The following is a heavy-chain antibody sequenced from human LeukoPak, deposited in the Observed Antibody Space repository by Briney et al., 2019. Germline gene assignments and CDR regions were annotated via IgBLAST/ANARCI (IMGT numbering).Heavy chain of an antibody. D-gene: IGHD6-13*01. CDR1: GFTFSTYY. CDR2: IKPDGSEK. CDR3: ARGLYSSSP. J-gene: IGHJ5*02. V-gene: IGHV3-7*01. Sequence: GESLRLSCAASGFTFSTYYMTWVRQAPGRGLEWVAVIKPDGSEKYYVDSVMGRFTISRDNAKNSLYLQMNTLRAEDTAPYYCARGLYSSSPWGQGTLVTVSS.